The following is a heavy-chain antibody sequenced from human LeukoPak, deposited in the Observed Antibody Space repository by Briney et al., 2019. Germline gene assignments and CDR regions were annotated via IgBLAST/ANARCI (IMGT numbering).Heavy chain of an antibody. CDR1: GDTFTGYY. Sequence: ASVKVSCKASGDTFTGYYMPSVRQAPGQGLESMRWNKPNSGRTLYAQKFQGSDTMTRDTSVSTAYKELSSLRSDDTAVYYCARNIVGVPAARGAFDIWGQETIVSVPS. CDR3: ARNIVGVPAARGAFDI. V-gene: IGHV1-2*02. D-gene: IGHD2-2*01. CDR2: NKPNSGRT. J-gene: IGHJ3*02.